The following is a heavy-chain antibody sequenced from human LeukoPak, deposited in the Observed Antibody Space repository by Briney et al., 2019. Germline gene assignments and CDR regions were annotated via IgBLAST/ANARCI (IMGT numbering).Heavy chain of an antibody. CDR3: AITANYYGSGSYRGLLNYFDY. Sequence: GESLKISCKGSGYSFTSYWIGWVRQMPGRGLEWMGIIYPGDSDTRYSPSFQGQVTISADKSISTAYLQWSSLKASDTAMYYCAITANYYGSGSYRGLLNYFDYWGQGTLVTVSS. CDR2: IYPGDSDT. V-gene: IGHV5-51*01. CDR1: GYSFTSYW. D-gene: IGHD3-10*01. J-gene: IGHJ4*02.